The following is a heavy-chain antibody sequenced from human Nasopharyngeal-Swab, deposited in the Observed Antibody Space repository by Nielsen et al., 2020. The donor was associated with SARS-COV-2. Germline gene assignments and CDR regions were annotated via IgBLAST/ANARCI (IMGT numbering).Heavy chain of an antibody. Sequence: GESLKISCAASGFTFSSYAMSWVRQAPGKGLEWVSAISGSGGSTYYADSVKGRFTISRDNSKNTLYLQMNSLRAEDTAVYYCTRHEEHCGGDCYPFDYWGQGTLVTVSS. D-gene: IGHD2-21*02. J-gene: IGHJ4*02. V-gene: IGHV3-23*01. CDR1: GFTFSSYA. CDR3: TRHEEHCGGDCYPFDY. CDR2: ISGSGGST.